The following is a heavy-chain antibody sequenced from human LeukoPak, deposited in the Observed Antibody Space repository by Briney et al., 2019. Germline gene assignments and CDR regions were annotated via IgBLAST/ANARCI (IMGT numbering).Heavy chain of an antibody. CDR2: INQDGSQK. J-gene: IGHJ4*02. Sequence: GGSLRLSCAASGFTFSSYWMTWLRQAPGKGLEGVANINQDGSQKYYVDSVKGRFTISIDNSKNTLSLQMNSLRAEDTAVYYCAKAYLGYFDYWGQGTLVTVSS. CDR3: AKAYLGYFDY. D-gene: IGHD2/OR15-2a*01. CDR1: GFTFSSYW. V-gene: IGHV3-7*03.